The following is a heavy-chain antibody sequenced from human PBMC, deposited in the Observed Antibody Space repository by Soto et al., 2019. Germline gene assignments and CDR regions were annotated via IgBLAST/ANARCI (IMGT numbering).Heavy chain of an antibody. J-gene: IGHJ5*01. V-gene: IGHV5-10-1*01. CDR2: IDPSDSYT. CDR3: ARVHKNWFDS. CDR1: GYNFTAFW. Sequence: SLKISCKASGYNFTAFWIHWVRQMPGKGLEWLGKIDPSDSYTNYSPSFEGHVTISTDNSITTAYLQWSSLRASDTALYFCARVHKNWFDSWAQGTMVTVSS.